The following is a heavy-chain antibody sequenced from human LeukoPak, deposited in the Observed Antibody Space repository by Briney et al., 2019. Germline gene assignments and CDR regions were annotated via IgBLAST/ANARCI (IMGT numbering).Heavy chain of an antibody. CDR2: VHYSEPT. Sequence: PSETLSLTCTVSDGSISNYFWSWIRQPPGKGLEWIAYVHYSEPTIYNPSLRSRVTISLDTSKNQFSLKLSSVTAADTAVYYCARDRRRDLLHAFDIWGQGTMITVSS. D-gene: IGHD1-26*01. V-gene: IGHV4-59*01. CDR1: DGSISNYF. CDR3: ARDRRRDLLHAFDI. J-gene: IGHJ3*02.